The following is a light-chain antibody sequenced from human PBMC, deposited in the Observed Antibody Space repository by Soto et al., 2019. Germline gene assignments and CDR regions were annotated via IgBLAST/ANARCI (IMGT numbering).Light chain of an antibody. CDR1: SSNIGTNT. Sequence: QSGLTQPPSASGTPGQGVTMSCSGISSNIGTNTVNWYKQLPGTAPKLLIYSNDLRPSGVPDRFSGSKSGTSASLAISGLQSEDEADYYCEAWDDSRYGAVFGGGTKDTVL. CDR2: SND. J-gene: IGLJ2*01. V-gene: IGLV1-44*01. CDR3: EAWDDSRYGAV.